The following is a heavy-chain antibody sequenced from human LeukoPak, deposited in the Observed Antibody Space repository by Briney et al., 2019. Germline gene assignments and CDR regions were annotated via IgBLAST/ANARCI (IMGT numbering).Heavy chain of an antibody. CDR2: IWYDGSNK. Sequence: GGSLRLSCVASGFPFSSYGMHWVRQAPGKGLEWVAVIWYDGSNKYYADSVKGRFTISRDNSKNTLYLQMNSLRAEDTAVYYCARVVGTVAAHFDYWGQGTLVTVSS. D-gene: IGHD6-19*01. V-gene: IGHV3-33*08. J-gene: IGHJ4*02. CDR3: ARVVGTVAAHFDY. CDR1: GFPFSSYG.